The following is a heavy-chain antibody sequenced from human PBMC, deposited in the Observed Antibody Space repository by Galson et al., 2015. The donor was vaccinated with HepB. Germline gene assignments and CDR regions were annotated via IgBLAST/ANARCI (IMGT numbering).Heavy chain of an antibody. Sequence: CAISGDSVSNNSAAWTCIRQSPSRGLEWLGRTYYRTKWYDDYAVSVKSRIHISPDSSKNQFSLQLNSVTPEDTAMYYYARSVAVAGTEDCSFYYWGQGILVTVSS. CDR2: TYYRTKWYD. CDR3: ARSVAVAGTEDCSFYY. J-gene: IGHJ4*02. V-gene: IGHV6-1*01. CDR1: GDSVSNNSAA. D-gene: IGHD6-19*01.